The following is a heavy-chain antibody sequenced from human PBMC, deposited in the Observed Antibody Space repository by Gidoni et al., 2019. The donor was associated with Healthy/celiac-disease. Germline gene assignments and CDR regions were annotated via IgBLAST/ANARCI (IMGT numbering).Heavy chain of an antibody. CDR1: GGSISSSSYY. CDR3: ARHGGDSSSFYFDY. CDR2: IYYSGST. D-gene: IGHD6-6*01. J-gene: IGHJ4*02. V-gene: IGHV4-39*01. Sequence: QLQLQESGPGLVTPSETLSLTCTDSGGSISSSSYYWGWIRQPPGKGLEWIGSIYYSGSTYYNPSLKSRVTISVDTSKNQFSLKLSSVTAADTAVYYCARHGGDSSSFYFDYWGQGTLVTVSS.